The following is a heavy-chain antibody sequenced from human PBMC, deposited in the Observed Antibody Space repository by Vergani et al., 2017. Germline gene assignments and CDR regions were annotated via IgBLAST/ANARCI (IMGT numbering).Heavy chain of an antibody. J-gene: IGHJ4*02. D-gene: IGHD7-27*01. CDR3: ARSSNWGSTGFDY. Sequence: QVTLKESGPALVKPTQTLTLTCTFSGFSLSTSGMRVSWIRQPPGKALEWLARIDWDNDKFYSTSLKTRLTISKDTSKNQVVLTMTNMDPVDTATYYCARSSNWGSTGFDYWGQGTLVTVSS. CDR1: GFSLSTSGMR. CDR2: IDWDNDK. V-gene: IGHV2-70*04.